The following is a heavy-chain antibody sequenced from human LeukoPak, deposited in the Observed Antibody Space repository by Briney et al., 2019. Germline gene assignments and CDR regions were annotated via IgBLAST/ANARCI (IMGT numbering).Heavy chain of an antibody. CDR3: AKSFLD. D-gene: IGHD3-3*01. CDR2: ISSGGSTI. V-gene: IGHV3-48*03. J-gene: IGHJ4*02. CDR1: GFTFSSYE. Sequence: PGGSLRLSCAASGFTFSSYEMNWVRQAPGRGLEWVSHISSGGSTIYYADSVKGRFTISRDNAKNSLYLKVNSLRAEDTAAYYCAKSFLDWGQGTLVTVSS.